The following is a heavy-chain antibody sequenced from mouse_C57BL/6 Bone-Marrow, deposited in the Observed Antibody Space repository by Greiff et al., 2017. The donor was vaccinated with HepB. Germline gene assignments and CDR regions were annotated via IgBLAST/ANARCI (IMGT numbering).Heavy chain of an antibody. CDR3: ARDSSYGAWFAY. CDR2: IRNKANGYTT. V-gene: IGHV7-3*01. Sequence: VQLKESGGGLVQPGGSLSLSCAASGFTFTDYYMSWVRQPPGKALEWLGFIRNKANGYTTEYSASVKGRFTISRDNSQSILYLQMNALRAEDSATYYCARDSSYGAWFAYWGQGTLVTVSA. CDR1: GFTFTDYY. D-gene: IGHD1-1*01. J-gene: IGHJ3*01.